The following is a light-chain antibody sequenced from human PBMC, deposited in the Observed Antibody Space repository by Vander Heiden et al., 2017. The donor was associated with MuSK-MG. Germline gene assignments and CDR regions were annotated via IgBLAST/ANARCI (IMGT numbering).Light chain of an antibody. V-gene: IGKV1-33*01. CDR2: DAS. CDR3: QQYDNLPLT. CDR1: QDISNY. J-gene: IGKJ4*01. Sequence: DIQMTQSLLSLSASVGDRVTITCQASQDISNYLNWYQQKPGKAPKLLIYDASNLETGVPSRFSGSGSGTDFTFTISSLQPEDIATYYCQQYDNLPLTSGGGTKVEIK.